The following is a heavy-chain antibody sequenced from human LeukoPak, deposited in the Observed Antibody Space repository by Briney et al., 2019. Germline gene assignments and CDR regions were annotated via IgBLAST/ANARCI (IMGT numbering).Heavy chain of an antibody. CDR3: ARGIAATDDY. CDR2: INPNSGDP. D-gene: IGHD6-13*01. Sequence: ASVKVSCKASGYTFTGYFMHWVRQAPGQGLEWMGRINPNSGDPNYAQKFQGRVTMTRDTSISTAYMELSSLRSDDAAMYYCARGIAATDDYWGQGTLVTVSS. V-gene: IGHV1-2*06. J-gene: IGHJ4*02. CDR1: GYTFTGYF.